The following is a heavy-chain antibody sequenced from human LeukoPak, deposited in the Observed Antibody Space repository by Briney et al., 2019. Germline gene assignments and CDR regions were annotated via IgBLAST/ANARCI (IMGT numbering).Heavy chain of an antibody. CDR2: IYYGGST. CDR3: ARLGFYSSSSFSYFDY. J-gene: IGHJ4*02. D-gene: IGHD6-6*01. CDR1: GGSISSSSYS. Sequence: NSSETLSLTCTVSGGSISSSSYSWGWIRQPPGKGLVWIGTIYYGGSTYYNPSLKSRVTISVDTSKNQFSLKLSSVTAADTAVYYCARLGFYSSSSFSYFDYWGQGTLVTVSS. V-gene: IGHV4-39*01.